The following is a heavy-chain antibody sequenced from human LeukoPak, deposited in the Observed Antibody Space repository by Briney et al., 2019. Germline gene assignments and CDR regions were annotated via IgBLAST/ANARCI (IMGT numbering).Heavy chain of an antibody. CDR2: MHYSGSS. CDR1: GGSVSNGSYY. V-gene: IGHV4-61*01. Sequence: SETLSLTCTVSGGSVSNGSYYWSWIRQPPGKGLEWIGNMHYSGSSNYNPSLKSRVTISIDTSNSQFSLKLNSVTAADTAVYYCARDGGGSSWYKWFDPWGQGTLVTVSS. CDR3: ARDGGGSSWYKWFDP. J-gene: IGHJ5*02. D-gene: IGHD6-13*01.